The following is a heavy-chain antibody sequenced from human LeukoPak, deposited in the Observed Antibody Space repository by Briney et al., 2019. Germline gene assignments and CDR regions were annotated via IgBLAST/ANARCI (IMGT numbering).Heavy chain of an antibody. CDR1: GFTFSNYA. Sequence: GGSLRLSCAASGFTFSNYAMSWVRQAPGKGLEWVSAISGSGGSTYYADSVKGRFTISRDNSKNTLYLQMNSLRAEDTAVYYCAKGYYDSSGYFYYWGQGTLVTVSS. CDR2: ISGSGGST. CDR3: AKGYYDSSGYFYY. J-gene: IGHJ4*02. D-gene: IGHD3-22*01. V-gene: IGHV3-23*01.